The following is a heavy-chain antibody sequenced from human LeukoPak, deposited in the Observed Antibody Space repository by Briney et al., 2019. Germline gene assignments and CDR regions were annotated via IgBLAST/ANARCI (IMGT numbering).Heavy chain of an antibody. J-gene: IGHJ4*02. Sequence: EASVKVCCKASGYTFTSYYMHWVRQAPGQGLEWMGIINPSGGSTSYAQKFHGRVTMTRDMSTSTVYMELSSLRSEDTAVYYCARVGRKWLRFCYFDYWGQGTLVTVSS. D-gene: IGHD5-12*01. CDR2: INPSGGST. CDR3: ARVGRKWLRFCYFDY. V-gene: IGHV1-46*01. CDR1: GYTFTSYY.